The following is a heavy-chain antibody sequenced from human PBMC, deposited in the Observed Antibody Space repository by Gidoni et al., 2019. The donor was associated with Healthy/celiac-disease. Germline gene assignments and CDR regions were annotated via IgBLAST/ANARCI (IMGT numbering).Heavy chain of an antibody. Sequence: EVQLVESGGGLVKPGWSLRLSFSASGFTFSNAWMSWVRQAPGKGLEWVGRIKSKTDGGTTDYAAPVKGRFTISRDDSKNTLYLQMNSLKTEDTAVYYCTTASGYSSGWYNYFDYWGQGTLVTVSS. J-gene: IGHJ4*02. CDR3: TTASGYSSGWYNYFDY. V-gene: IGHV3-15*01. D-gene: IGHD6-19*01. CDR1: GFTFSNAW. CDR2: IKSKTDGGTT.